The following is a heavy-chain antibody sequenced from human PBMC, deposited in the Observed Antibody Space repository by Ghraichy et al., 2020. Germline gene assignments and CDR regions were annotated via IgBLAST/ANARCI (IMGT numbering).Heavy chain of an antibody. Sequence: ASVKVSCKASGYTFTGYYMHWVRQAPGQGLEWMGWINPNSGGTNYAQKFQGRVTMTRDTSISTAYMELSRLRSDDTAVYYCARDYGYCICGSWDSEGYGGQGSLVT. CDR2: INPNSGGT. V-gene: IGHV1-2*02. J-gene: IGHJ4*02. CDR1: GYTFTGYY. CDR3: ARDYGYCICGSWDSEGY. D-gene: IGHD2-15*01.